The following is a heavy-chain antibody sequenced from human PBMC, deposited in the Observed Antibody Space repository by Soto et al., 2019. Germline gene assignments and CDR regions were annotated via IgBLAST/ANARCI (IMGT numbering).Heavy chain of an antibody. CDR1: GFTFSSYA. CDR2: ISGSDDST. D-gene: IGHD6-6*01. V-gene: IGHV3-23*01. Sequence: EVQLLESGGGLVQPGESLRLSCAASGFTFSSYAMSWVRQAPGKGLEWVSVISGSDDSTYYADSVKGRFTISRDNSKNTLYLQMNSLRAEDPAVYYCAKRSSSSPFDYWGQGTLVTVSS. CDR3: AKRSSSSPFDY. J-gene: IGHJ4*02.